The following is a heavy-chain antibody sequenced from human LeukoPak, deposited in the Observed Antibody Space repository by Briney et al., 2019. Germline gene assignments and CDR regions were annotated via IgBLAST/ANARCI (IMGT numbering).Heavy chain of an antibody. CDR2: ISSGSSDT. CDR3: AKGYYEIHDAFDI. V-gene: IGHV3-48*03. CDR1: GFTFGSYE. Sequence: GGSLRLSCAASGFTFGSYEMNWVRQAPGKGLEWVSYISSGSSDTNYADSVKGRFTISRDNSKNTLFLQMNSLRAEDTAVYYCAKGYYEIHDAFDIWGQGTMVTVSS. J-gene: IGHJ3*02. D-gene: IGHD3-9*01.